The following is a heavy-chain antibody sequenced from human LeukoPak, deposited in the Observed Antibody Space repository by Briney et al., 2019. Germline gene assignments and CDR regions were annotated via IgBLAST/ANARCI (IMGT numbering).Heavy chain of an antibody. CDR1: GFTFSSYA. D-gene: IGHD3-3*01. CDR2: ISGSGSST. Sequence: SGGSLRLSCAASGFTFSSYAMSWVRQAPGKGLEWVSAISGSGSSTFYADSVKGRFTISRDNSKNTLYLQMNSLRAEDTAVYYCAKHDGITIFEVVSTWGQGTLVTVSS. CDR3: AKHDGITIFEVVST. V-gene: IGHV3-23*01. J-gene: IGHJ5*02.